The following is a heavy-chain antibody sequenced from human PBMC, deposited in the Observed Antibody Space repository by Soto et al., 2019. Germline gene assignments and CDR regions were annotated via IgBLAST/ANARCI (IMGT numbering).Heavy chain of an antibody. J-gene: IGHJ6*03. Sequence: EVQLLESGGGLVQPGGSLRLSCATSGFTFSSYAMAWVRQAPGKGLEWVSAISGSGGITYHAASVKGRFSISRDNSRNMLYLQMNSLGAEDTAVYYCARAAHYDFWSGYYYMDVWGIGTTVTFSS. V-gene: IGHV3-23*01. CDR1: GFTFSSYA. CDR2: ISGSGGIT. CDR3: ARAAHYDFWSGYYYMDV. D-gene: IGHD3-3*01.